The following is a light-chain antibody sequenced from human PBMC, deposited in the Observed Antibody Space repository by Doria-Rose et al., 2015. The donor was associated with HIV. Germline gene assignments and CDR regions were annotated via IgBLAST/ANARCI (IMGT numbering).Light chain of an antibody. CDR2: DGS. V-gene: IGKV3-20*01. CDR3: HQYGTSWT. CDR1: QSFSSTY. Sequence: TQSPGTLSLSPGERATLSCRASQSFSSTYLAWYQQKPGQAPSLLIYDGSTRATGISDRFSASGSGTGFTLTTNRLEPEDFALYYCHQYGTSWTFGQGTKVEI. J-gene: IGKJ1*01.